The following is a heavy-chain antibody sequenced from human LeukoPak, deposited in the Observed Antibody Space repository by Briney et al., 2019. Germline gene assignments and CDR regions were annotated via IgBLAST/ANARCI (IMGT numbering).Heavy chain of an antibody. CDR2: INHSRST. J-gene: IGHJ4*02. Sequence: SETLSLTCAVYGGSFSGYYWSWIRQPPGKGLEWIGEINHSRSTNYNPSLKSRVTISVDTSKNQFSLKLSSVTAADTAVYYCATLSSGYHFYFDSWGQGILVTVSS. CDR3: ATLSSGYHFYFDS. V-gene: IGHV4-34*01. CDR1: GGSFSGYY. D-gene: IGHD3-22*01.